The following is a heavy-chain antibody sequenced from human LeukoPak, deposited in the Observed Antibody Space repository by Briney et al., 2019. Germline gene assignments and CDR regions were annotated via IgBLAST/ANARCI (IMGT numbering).Heavy chain of an antibody. CDR2: ISGSGGST. J-gene: IGHJ4*02. CDR1: GFTFSSYA. Sequence: HPGGSLRLSCAASGFTFSSYAMSWVRQAPGKGLQWVAAISGSGGSTYYADSVKGRFIISRDNSKNTLYLQMNSLRAEDTAVYYCAKDPHYDGSGSSGPRDFDYWGQGTLVTVSS. D-gene: IGHD3-10*01. CDR3: AKDPHYDGSGSSGPRDFDY. V-gene: IGHV3-23*01.